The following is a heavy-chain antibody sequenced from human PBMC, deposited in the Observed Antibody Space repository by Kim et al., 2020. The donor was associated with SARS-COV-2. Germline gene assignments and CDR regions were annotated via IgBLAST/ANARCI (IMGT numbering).Heavy chain of an antibody. D-gene: IGHD3-10*01. V-gene: IGHV3-30*14. Sequence: GGSLRLSCEASGFTFGDYPMHWVRQAPGKGREWLAVISYDGTKEYYTDSVKGRFTISRDRSHNPLYLHMTSLRGEDTAVYFCATDREGSGRYLKYWGQGT. CDR2: ISYDGTKE. CDR3: ATDREGSGRYLKY. J-gene: IGHJ3*01. CDR1: GFTFGDYP.